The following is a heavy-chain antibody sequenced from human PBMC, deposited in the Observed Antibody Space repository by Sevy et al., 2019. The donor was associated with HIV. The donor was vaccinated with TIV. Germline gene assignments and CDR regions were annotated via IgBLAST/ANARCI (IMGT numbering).Heavy chain of an antibody. Sequence: GGSLRLSCAASEFTFSSYWTTWVRQAPGKGLEWVANMRQDGSEKYYVDSVKGRFTISRDNAKNSLYLQMNSLRAEDTAVYYCARGIYGSGGRLGLGYWGQGTLVTVSS. D-gene: IGHD3-10*01. CDR2: MRQDGSEK. V-gene: IGHV3-7*01. CDR1: EFTFSSYW. CDR3: ARGIYGSGGRLGLGY. J-gene: IGHJ4*02.